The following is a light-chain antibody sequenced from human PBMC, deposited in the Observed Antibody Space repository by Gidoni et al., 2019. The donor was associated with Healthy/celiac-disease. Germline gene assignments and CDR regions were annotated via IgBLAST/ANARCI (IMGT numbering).Light chain of an antibody. CDR2: KAS. Sequence: DIQMTQSPSTLSASVGDRVTITCRASQSISSWLAWYQQKPGKAPKLLIYKASSLESGVQSRFSGSGSGTEFTLTISSLQPDDFATYYCQQYNSSPYTFGQGTKLEIK. CDR1: QSISSW. CDR3: QQYNSSPYT. J-gene: IGKJ2*01. V-gene: IGKV1-5*03.